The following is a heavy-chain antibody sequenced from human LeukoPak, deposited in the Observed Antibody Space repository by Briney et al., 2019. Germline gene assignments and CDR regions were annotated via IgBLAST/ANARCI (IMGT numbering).Heavy chain of an antibody. CDR2: ISGSGGST. CDR1: GFTFSSYA. V-gene: IGHV3-23*01. D-gene: IGHD2-15*01. Sequence: GGSLRLSCAASGFTFSSYAMSWVCQAPGKGLEWVSAISGSGGSTYYADSVKGRFTISRDNSKNTLYLQMNSLRAEDTAVYYCAKGRRVVVAASLDYWGQGTLVTVSS. CDR3: AKGRRVVVAASLDY. J-gene: IGHJ4*02.